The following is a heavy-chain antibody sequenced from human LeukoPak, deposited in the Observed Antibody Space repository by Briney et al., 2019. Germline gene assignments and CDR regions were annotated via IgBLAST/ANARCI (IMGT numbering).Heavy chain of an antibody. CDR1: GFTFSSYA. Sequence: GGSLRLSCAASGFTFSSYAMSWVRQAPGKGLEWVSAISGSGGSTYYADSVKGWFTISRDNSKNTLYLQMNSLRAEDTAVYYCAKDQVGFWSGYAYWGQGTLVTVSS. D-gene: IGHD3-3*01. CDR2: ISGSGGST. CDR3: AKDQVGFWSGYAY. V-gene: IGHV3-23*01. J-gene: IGHJ4*02.